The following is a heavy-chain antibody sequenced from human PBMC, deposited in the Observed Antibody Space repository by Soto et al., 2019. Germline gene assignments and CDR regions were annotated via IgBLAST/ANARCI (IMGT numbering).Heavy chain of an antibody. CDR2: IYYSGST. Sequence: QVQLQESGPGLVKPSETLSLTCTVSGGSISSYYWSWIRQPPGKGLEWIGYIYYSGSTNYNPSLKSRVTISVDTSKNPVSLKLSSVTAADTAVYYCARHKLRGYFDYWGQGTLVTVSS. V-gene: IGHV4-59*01. J-gene: IGHJ4*02. CDR3: ARHKLRGYFDY. D-gene: IGHD1-7*01. CDR1: GGSISSYY.